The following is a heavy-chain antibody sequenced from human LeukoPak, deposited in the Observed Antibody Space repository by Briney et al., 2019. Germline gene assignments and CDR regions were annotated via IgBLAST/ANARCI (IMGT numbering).Heavy chain of an antibody. CDR2: ISWNRGSI. CDR1: GFTFDNNA. V-gene: IGHV3-9*01. J-gene: IGHJ4*02. Sequence: GGSLRLSCAASGFTFDNNAMHWVRQAPGKGLEWVSGISWNRGSIDYADSVKGRFTISRDNAKKSLYLQMNSLRAEDTALYYCAKGASGGYYNPFDYWGQGTLVTVSS. D-gene: IGHD3-10*01. CDR3: AKGASGGYYNPFDY.